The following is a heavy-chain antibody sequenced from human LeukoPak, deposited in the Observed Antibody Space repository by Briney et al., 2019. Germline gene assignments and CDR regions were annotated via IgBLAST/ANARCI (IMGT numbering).Heavy chain of an antibody. CDR3: AKKRVITTPDAIDWYFDL. D-gene: IGHD3-10*01. V-gene: IGHV3-23*01. J-gene: IGHJ2*01. CDR2: ISGSGGST. Sequence: PGGSLRLSCAASGFTFSGYAMNWVRQTPGKGLEWVAAISGSGGSTYYADSVKGRFTISRDNSKNTLYLQMNSLRAEDTAVYYCAKKRVITTPDAIDWYFDLWGRGTLVTVSS. CDR1: GFTFSGYA.